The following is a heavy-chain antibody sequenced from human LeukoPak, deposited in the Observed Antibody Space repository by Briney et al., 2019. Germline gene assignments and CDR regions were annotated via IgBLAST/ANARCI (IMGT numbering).Heavy chain of an antibody. D-gene: IGHD2-2*01. CDR1: GGTFSSYT. CDR3: ARDCSSTSCAPTPDAFDI. Sequence: SVKVSCKASGGTFSSYTISWVRQAPGQGPEWMGRIIPILGIANYAQKFQGRVTITADKSTSTAYMELSSLRSEDTAVYYCARDCSSTSCAPTPDAFDIWGQGTMVTVSS. CDR2: IIPILGIA. J-gene: IGHJ3*02. V-gene: IGHV1-69*04.